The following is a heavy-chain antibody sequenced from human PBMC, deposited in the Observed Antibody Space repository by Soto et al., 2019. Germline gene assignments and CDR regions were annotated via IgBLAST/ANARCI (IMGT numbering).Heavy chain of an antibody. D-gene: IGHD3-3*01. Sequence: GGSLRLSCAASGFTLSSYAINWVRQAPGKGLEWVSVISGSVGGTYYADSVKGRFTISRDSSKNTVYLQMNSLRAEDTAVYYCAKVEIGAFEYWGQGSLVTGS. CDR3: AKVEIGAFEY. V-gene: IGHV3-23*01. CDR1: GFTLSSYA. CDR2: ISGSVGGT. J-gene: IGHJ4*02.